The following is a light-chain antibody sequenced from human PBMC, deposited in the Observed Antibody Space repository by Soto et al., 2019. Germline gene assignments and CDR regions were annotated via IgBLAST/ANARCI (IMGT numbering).Light chain of an antibody. Sequence: QSVLTQPASVSGSPGQSVTISCTGTSSDVGAYKYVSWYQKHPCKAPKLMIYGVSNRPSGISNRFSGSKSGNTAFLTISGLQPEDEADYYCSSFTGPTTLDVFGTGTKLTVL. CDR2: GVS. CDR1: SSDVGAYKY. CDR3: SSFTGPTTLDV. V-gene: IGLV2-14*03. J-gene: IGLJ1*01.